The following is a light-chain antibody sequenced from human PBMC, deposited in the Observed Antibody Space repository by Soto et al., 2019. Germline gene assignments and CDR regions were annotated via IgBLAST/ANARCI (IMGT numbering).Light chain of an antibody. CDR2: EVS. J-gene: IGLJ1*01. CDR3: CSYAGSSSYV. Sequence: QSALTQPASVSGSPGQSITISCTGTSSDVGAYNYVSWYQQYPGKAPKLMIYEVSNRPSGVSNRFFGSKSGNTASLTISGLQAEDEADYHCCSYAGSSSYVFGTGTKLTVL. CDR1: SSDVGAYNY. V-gene: IGLV2-14*01.